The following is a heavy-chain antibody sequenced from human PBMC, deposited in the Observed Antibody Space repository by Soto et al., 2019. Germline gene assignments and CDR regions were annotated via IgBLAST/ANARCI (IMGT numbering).Heavy chain of an antibody. CDR2: ISASGSDT. Sequence: GGSLRLSCAASGFTFSSYAMSWVRQAPGKGLEWVSGISASGSDTQYADSVKGRFTISRDNSKSTLYLQMNSLRAEDTAVYYCDKDAPRRSGWYYFDYWGQGALVTVSS. J-gene: IGHJ4*02. CDR3: DKDAPRRSGWYYFDY. CDR1: GFTFSSYA. V-gene: IGHV3-23*01. D-gene: IGHD6-19*01.